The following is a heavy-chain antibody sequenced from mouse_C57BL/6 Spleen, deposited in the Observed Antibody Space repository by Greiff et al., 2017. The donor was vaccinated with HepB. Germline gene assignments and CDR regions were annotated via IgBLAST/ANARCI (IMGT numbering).Heavy chain of an antibody. CDR1: GYAFSSSW. D-gene: IGHD2-1*01. V-gene: IGHV1-82*01. CDR2: IYPGDGDT. J-gene: IGHJ1*03. CDR3: ARGPIYYGNYPYWYFDV. Sequence: QQSGPELVKPGASVKISCKASGYAFSSSWMNWVKQRPGKGLEWIGRIYPGDGDTNYNGKFKGKATLTADKSSSTAYMQLSSLTSEDSAVYFCARGPIYYGNYPYWYFDVWGTGTTVTVSS.